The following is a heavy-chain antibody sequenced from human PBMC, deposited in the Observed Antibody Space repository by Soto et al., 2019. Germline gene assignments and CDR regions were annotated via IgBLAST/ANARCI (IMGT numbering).Heavy chain of an antibody. D-gene: IGHD4-4*01. V-gene: IGHV1-8*01. CDR1: GYTFTSYD. CDR3: ARSGVTYYYYGMDV. Sequence: ASVKVSCKASGYTFTSYDINCVRQATGQGLEWMGWMNPNSGNTGYAQKFQGRVTMTRNTSISTAYMELSSLRSEDTAVYYCARSGVTYYYYGMDVWGQGTTVTVSS. CDR2: MNPNSGNT. J-gene: IGHJ6*02.